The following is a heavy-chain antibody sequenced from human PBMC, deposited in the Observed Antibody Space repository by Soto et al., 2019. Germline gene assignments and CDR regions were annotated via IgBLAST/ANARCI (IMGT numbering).Heavy chain of an antibody. D-gene: IGHD3-16*01. Sequence: EVQLLESGGGLVQPGGSLRLSCAASGFTFSSYAMSWVRQAPGKGLEWVSAIRGSGGSTYYADSVKGRFTISRDNSKSTLYLQMNSLRAEDTAVYYCAKSDRGWFGPFDPWGQGTLVTVSS. CDR1: GFTFSSYA. V-gene: IGHV3-23*01. CDR3: AKSDRGWFGPFDP. J-gene: IGHJ5*02. CDR2: IRGSGGST.